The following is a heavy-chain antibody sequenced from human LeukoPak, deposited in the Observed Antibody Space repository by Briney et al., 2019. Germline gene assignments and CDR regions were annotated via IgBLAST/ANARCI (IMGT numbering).Heavy chain of an antibody. CDR3: ARGPRYSSSSGRFDY. CDR1: GGSFSGYY. Sequence: SETLSLTCAVCGGSFSGYYWSWIRQPPGKGLEWIGEINHSGSTNYNPSLKSRVTISVDTSKNQFSLKLSSVTATDTAVYYCARGPRYSSSSGRFDYWGQGTLVTVSS. V-gene: IGHV4-34*01. J-gene: IGHJ4*02. CDR2: INHSGST. D-gene: IGHD6-6*01.